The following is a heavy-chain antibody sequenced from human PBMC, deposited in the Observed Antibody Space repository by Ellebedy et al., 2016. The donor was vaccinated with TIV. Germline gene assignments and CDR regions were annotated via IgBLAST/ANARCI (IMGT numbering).Heavy chain of an antibody. CDR3: ARLQSSMVGATVPDS. J-gene: IGHJ4*02. CDR2: IDPDDSDT. CDR1: GYIFTDYW. Sequence: PGGSLRLSCAASGYIFTDYWVAWVRQTPGLGLEWMGIIDPDDSDTRYSPSFQGQVTISGDRSSSSTYLQWGSLRASDTDIYYCARLQSSMVGATVPDSWGQGTQVIVSS. D-gene: IGHD1-26*01. V-gene: IGHV5-51*01.